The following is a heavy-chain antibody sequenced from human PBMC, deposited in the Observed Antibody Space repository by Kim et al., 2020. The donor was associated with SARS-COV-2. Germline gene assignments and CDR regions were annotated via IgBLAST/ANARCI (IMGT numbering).Heavy chain of an antibody. V-gene: IGHV4-59*01. CDR2: IYYSGST. CDR1: GGSISSYY. J-gene: IGHJ4*02. Sequence: SETLSLTCTVSGGSISSYYWSWIRQPPGKGLEWIGYIYYSGSTNYNPSLKSRVTISVDTSKNQFSLKLSSVTAADTAVYYCSRGTRADFDYWGQGTLVTVSS. D-gene: IGHD2-2*01. CDR3: SRGTRADFDY.